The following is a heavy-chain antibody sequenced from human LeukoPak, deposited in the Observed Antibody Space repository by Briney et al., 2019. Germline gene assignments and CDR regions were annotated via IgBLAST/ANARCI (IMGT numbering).Heavy chain of an antibody. D-gene: IGHD3-10*01. CDR1: VESMIVHY. CDR3: ARATASGSGRAYVH. J-gene: IGHJ4*02. Sequence: SETLSLTCAVYVESMIVHYCTWIRHPPGKRREWIGEIHHSRGTNSNPSLKNRLTMSIDMSKNQYSLKLKSVTAADTAVYYCARATASGSGRAYVHWARGSLVPVAS. CDR2: IHHSRGT. V-gene: IGHV4-34*01.